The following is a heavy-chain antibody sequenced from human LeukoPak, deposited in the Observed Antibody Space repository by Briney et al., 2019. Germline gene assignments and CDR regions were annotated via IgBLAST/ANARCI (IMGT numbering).Heavy chain of an antibody. V-gene: IGHV3-30-3*01. J-gene: IGHJ4*02. CDR3: TRKVDPAQFDS. Sequence: PGGSLRLSCVASGFTLSNYAMHWVRQAPGEGLEWVAVISSDGGIKSCAESVKGRFTISRDIFRNTLYLQMNSLTAEDTAVYYCTRKVDPAQFDSWGQGSLVTVSS. CDR2: ISSDGGIK. CDR1: GFTLSNYA. D-gene: IGHD5-18*01.